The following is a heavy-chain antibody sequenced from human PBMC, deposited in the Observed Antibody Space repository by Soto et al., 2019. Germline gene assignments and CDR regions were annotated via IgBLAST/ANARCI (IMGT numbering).Heavy chain of an antibody. CDR1: GYTFTSYG. CDR3: ARGPVAGTDF. Sequence: ASVKVSCTASGYTFTSYGIVWVRQAPGQGLEWMGWISPYSGETRYAEKFQDRVTLTTDTSTKTAYMDLRNLKSDDTAVYWCARGPVAGTDFWCEGPLVSASS. CDR2: ISPYSGET. J-gene: IGHJ4*02. V-gene: IGHV1-18*04. D-gene: IGHD6-19*01.